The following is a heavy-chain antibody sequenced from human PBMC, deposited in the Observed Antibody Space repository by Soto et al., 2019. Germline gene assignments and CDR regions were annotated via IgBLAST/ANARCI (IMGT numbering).Heavy chain of an antibody. V-gene: IGHV4-30-4*01. CDR1: GGSISSGDYY. CDR3: ARDIRLRAYYYGMDV. D-gene: IGHD4-17*01. CDR2: IYYSGST. Sequence: SETLSLTCTVSGGSISSGDYYWSWIRQPPGKGLEWIGYIYYSGSTYYNPSLKSRVTISVDTSKNQFSLKLSSVTAADTAVYYCARDIRLRAYYYGMDVWGQGTTVTVSS. J-gene: IGHJ6*02.